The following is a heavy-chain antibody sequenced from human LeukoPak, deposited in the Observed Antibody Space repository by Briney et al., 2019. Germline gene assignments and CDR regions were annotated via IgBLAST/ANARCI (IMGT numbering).Heavy chain of an antibody. CDR3: VKRGGTYFDY. CDR2: IHYSGST. D-gene: IGHD1-26*01. Sequence: PSETLSLTCTVSGGSMTGYYWSWIRQPPGKELEYIGYIHYSGSTNYNPSLKSRATISIDTSKNQFSLRLSSVSAADTALYYCVKRGGTYFDYWGQGILVTVSS. CDR1: GGSMTGYY. J-gene: IGHJ4*02. V-gene: IGHV4-59*01.